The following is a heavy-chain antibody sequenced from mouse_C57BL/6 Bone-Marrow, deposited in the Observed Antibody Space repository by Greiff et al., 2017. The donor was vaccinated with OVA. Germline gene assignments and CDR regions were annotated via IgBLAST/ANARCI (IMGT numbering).Heavy chain of an antibody. CDR3: ARSVITTVEGAFAMDY. Sequence: QVQLQQSGAELVKPGASVKMSCKASGYTFTSYWITWVKQRPGQGLEWIGDIYPGSGRTNYNEKFKSKATLTVDKSSSTAYMQLSSLTSEDSAVYYCARSVITTVEGAFAMDYWGQGTSVTVSS. CDR2: IYPGSGRT. J-gene: IGHJ4*01. V-gene: IGHV1-55*01. D-gene: IGHD1-1*01. CDR1: GYTFTSYW.